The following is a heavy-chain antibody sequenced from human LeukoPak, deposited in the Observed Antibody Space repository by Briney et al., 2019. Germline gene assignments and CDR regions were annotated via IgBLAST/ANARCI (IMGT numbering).Heavy chain of an antibody. CDR1: GFTFNNYG. J-gene: IGHJ4*02. V-gene: IGHV3-48*01. CDR3: ARHCTSTSCLEY. CDR2: ISSSSTTI. Sequence: GSLRLSCAASGFTFNNYGMNWVRRAPGKGLEWFSYISSSSTTIYYADSVKGRFTISRDNAKNSLYLQMNSLRAEDTAVYYCARHCTSTSCLEYWGRGTLVTVSS. D-gene: IGHD2-2*01.